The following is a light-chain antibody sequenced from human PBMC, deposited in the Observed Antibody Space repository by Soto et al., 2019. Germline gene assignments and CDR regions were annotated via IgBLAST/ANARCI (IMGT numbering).Light chain of an antibody. J-gene: IGLJ1*01. CDR2: DAT. CDR1: SSDVGGFEY. CDR3: GSIPRSSTAG. Sequence: QSAPSQPASVSGSPGQSITISCPGTSSDVGGFEYVSLYQHQPRKAPKLIIYDATNRPSGVSNRFSGSKSGNTASLNSSGIQAEDEGDYYFGSIPRSSTAGFGTGTKLTVL. V-gene: IGLV2-14*01.